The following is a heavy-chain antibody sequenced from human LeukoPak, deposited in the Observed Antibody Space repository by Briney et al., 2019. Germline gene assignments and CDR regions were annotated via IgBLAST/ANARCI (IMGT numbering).Heavy chain of an antibody. J-gene: IGHJ2*01. D-gene: IGHD4-23*01. CDR3: ARGPPPDYNGNGIYYYFDL. CDR2: TYYRSKWYN. Sequence: TSQTLSLTCAVSGDSFSSNSAAWNWIRQSPSRGFEWLVRTYYRSKWYNDYAVSVKSRITINPDTSRNQFSLQVKSVTPDDTAVYYCARGPPPDYNGNGIYYYFDLWGRGTLVTVSS. CDR1: GDSFSSNSAA. V-gene: IGHV6-1*01.